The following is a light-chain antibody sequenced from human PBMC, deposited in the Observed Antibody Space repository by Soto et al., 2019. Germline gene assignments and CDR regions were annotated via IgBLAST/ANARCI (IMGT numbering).Light chain of an antibody. J-gene: IGKJ3*01. V-gene: IGKV3-15*01. CDR2: GAS. Sequence: EIVMTQSPATLSVSPGERATLSCRASQSVSSNLAWYQQKPGQAPRLLIYGASTRATGIPARISGSGSGTEFTLTISSLQSEDFATYYCLQDYNYPFGFGPGTKVDIK. CDR1: QSVSSN. CDR3: LQDYNYPFG.